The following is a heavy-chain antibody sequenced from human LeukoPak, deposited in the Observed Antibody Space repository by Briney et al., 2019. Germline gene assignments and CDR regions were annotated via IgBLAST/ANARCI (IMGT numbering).Heavy chain of an antibody. J-gene: IGHJ5*02. D-gene: IGHD3-10*01. V-gene: IGHV3-74*01. Sequence: GGSLRLSCAASGFTFSSYWMHWFRQAPGKGLLWVSRINSDGSSTSYADSVKGRFTISRDNAKNTLYLQMNSLRAEDTAVYYCARAAVRAYNWFDPWGQGALVTVSS. CDR2: INSDGSST. CDR1: GFTFSSYW. CDR3: ARAAVRAYNWFDP.